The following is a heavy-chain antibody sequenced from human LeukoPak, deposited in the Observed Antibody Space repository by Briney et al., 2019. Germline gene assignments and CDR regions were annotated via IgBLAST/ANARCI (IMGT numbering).Heavy chain of an antibody. J-gene: IGHJ6*02. CDR2: IYPGDSDT. V-gene: IGHV5-51*01. D-gene: IGHD4-17*01. Sequence: GESLKISCKGSGYSFTSYWIGWVRQMPGKGLEWMGIIYPGDSDTRYSPSFQGQVTISADKSISTAYLQWSSLKASDTAMYYCARNYGDYGEGYGMDVWGQGTTVTVSS. CDR3: ARNYGDYGEGYGMDV. CDR1: GYSFTSYW.